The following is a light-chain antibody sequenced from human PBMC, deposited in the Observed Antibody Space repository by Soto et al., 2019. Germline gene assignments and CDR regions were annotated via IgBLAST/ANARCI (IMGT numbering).Light chain of an antibody. CDR1: QSVGSY. V-gene: IGKV3-11*01. Sequence: EIVLTQSPATLSSSPGDRATLSCRASQSVGSYLGWYQQRPGQAPRLLIYDASNRATGIPARFSGSGSGTDFTLPISSLEPEDFAVYYCQQRSDWPSTFGGGTKVEIK. CDR3: QQRSDWPST. J-gene: IGKJ4*01. CDR2: DAS.